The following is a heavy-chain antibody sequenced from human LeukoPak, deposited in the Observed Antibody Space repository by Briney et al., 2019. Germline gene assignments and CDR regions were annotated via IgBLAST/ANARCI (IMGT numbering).Heavy chain of an antibody. Sequence: PSETLSLTCTVSGGSISSYYWSWIRQPPGKGLEWIGYVYYSGSTNYNPSLKSRVTISVDTPKNQFSLKLSSVTAADTAVYYCARWIGYYFDYWGQGTLVTVSS. D-gene: IGHD3-10*01. CDR2: VYYSGST. CDR3: ARWIGYYFDY. CDR1: GGSISSYY. V-gene: IGHV4-59*01. J-gene: IGHJ4*02.